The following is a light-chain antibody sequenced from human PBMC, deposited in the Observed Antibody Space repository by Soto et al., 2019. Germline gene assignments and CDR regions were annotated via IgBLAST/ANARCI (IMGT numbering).Light chain of an antibody. Sequence: EVVLTQSPDTLSLSPGAPAPLSCRASQSLRATYVAWYQQRPGQAPRLLIYGASFRATGIPARFSGRGSGTDFTLSISRLEPEDFAVYYCQQYVTSPRTFGQGTKVDIK. J-gene: IGKJ1*01. CDR1: QSLRATY. CDR2: GAS. V-gene: IGKV3-20*01. CDR3: QQYVTSPRT.